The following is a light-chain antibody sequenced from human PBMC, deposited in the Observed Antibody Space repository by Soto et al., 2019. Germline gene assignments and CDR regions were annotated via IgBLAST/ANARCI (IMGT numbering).Light chain of an antibody. CDR2: RHS. CDR1: SSNIGAGYD. Sequence: QSVLTQPPSVSGAPGQRVTISCTGSSSNIGAGYDVHWYQQLPGTAPKLLIYRHSNRPSGVPDRFSGSKSGTSASLAITGLQAEDEADYYCQSCDSSRSGSGVFGTGTKLTVL. V-gene: IGLV1-40*01. CDR3: QSCDSSRSGSGV. J-gene: IGLJ1*01.